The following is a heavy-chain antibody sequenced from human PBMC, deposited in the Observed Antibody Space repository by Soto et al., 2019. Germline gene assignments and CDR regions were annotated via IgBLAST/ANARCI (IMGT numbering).Heavy chain of an antibody. J-gene: IGHJ1*01. V-gene: IGHV3-30-3*01. Sequence: LRLSCAASGFTFSSYAMHWVRQAPGKGLEWVAVISYDGSNKYYADSVKGRFTISRDNSKNTLYLQMNSLRAEDTAVYYCARAGAPRTVTTAGRAEYFQHWGQGTLVTVSS. CDR2: ISYDGSNK. CDR1: GFTFSSYA. CDR3: ARAGAPRTVTTAGRAEYFQH. D-gene: IGHD4-17*01.